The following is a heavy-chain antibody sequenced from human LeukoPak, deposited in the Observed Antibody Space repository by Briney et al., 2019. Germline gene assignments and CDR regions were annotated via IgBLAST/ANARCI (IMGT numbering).Heavy chain of an antibody. J-gene: IGHJ1*01. Sequence: GGSLRLSCAASGFTFSSYWMHWVRQAPGKGLVWVSRIKSDGSTNYADSVKGRFTISRDNAKNTVPLQMNSLRAEDTGVYYCARAPSEIGGYYPEYFRHWGQGTLGTVSS. CDR1: GFTFSSYW. V-gene: IGHV3-74*01. CDR2: IKSDGST. D-gene: IGHD3-22*01. CDR3: ARAPSEIGGYYPEYFRH.